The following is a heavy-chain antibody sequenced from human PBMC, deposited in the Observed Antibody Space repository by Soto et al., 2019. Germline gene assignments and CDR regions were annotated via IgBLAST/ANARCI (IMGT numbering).Heavy chain of an antibody. CDR2: IYYSGVT. CDR3: AREKGGAAAAIDAFDV. CDR1: GGSINGYY. V-gene: IGHV4-59*01. Sequence: QVQLQESGPGLVKPSETLSLTCTVSGGSINGYYWSWIRQPPGRGLEWIGYIYYSGVTNYNPSLESRVTISVDTARNHFSLELGSVTAADTAVYYCAREKGGAAAAIDAFDVWGPGAMGTVSS. J-gene: IGHJ3*01. D-gene: IGHD6-13*01.